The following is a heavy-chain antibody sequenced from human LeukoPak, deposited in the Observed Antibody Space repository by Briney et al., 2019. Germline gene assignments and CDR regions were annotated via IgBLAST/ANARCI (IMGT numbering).Heavy chain of an antibody. J-gene: IGHJ4*02. CDR3: ARGPTRYYFDY. V-gene: IGHV4-59*01. Sequence: PSETLSLTCTVSGGSISSYYWSWIRQPPGKGLEWIGYIYYSGSTNYSPSLKSRVTISVDTSKSQFSLQLSSVTAADTAVYYCARGPTRYYFDYWGQGTLVTVSS. CDR2: IYYSGST. CDR1: GGSISSYY.